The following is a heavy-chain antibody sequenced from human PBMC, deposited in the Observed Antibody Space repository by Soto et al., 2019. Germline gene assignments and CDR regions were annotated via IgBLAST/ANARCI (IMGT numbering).Heavy chain of an antibody. J-gene: IGHJ6*02. CDR2: IIPIFGTA. CDR3: ARASYYGGNPYYYYGMDV. V-gene: IGHV1-69*13. CDR1: GGTFSSYA. D-gene: IGHD4-17*01. Sequence: SVKVSCKASGGTFSSYAISWVRQAPGQGLEWMGGIIPIFGTANYAQKFQGRVTITADESTSTAYMELSSLRSEDTAVYYCARASYYGGNPYYYYGMDVWGQGTTVTAS.